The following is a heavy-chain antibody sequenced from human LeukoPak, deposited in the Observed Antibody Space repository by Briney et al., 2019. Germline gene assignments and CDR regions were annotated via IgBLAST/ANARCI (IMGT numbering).Heavy chain of an antibody. CDR2: ISAGGTT. V-gene: IGHV3-23*01. J-gene: IGHJ4*02. CDR3: AKIWVRAGD. D-gene: IGHD3-16*01. CDR1: GFMFSSFS. Sequence: GGSLRLSCAGSGFMFSSFSMSWVRHVPGKGLEWVSTISAGGTTYYADSVKGRFTISRDNSKNTLYLQMNSLRAEDTAVYYCAKIWVRAGDWGQGTLVTVSS.